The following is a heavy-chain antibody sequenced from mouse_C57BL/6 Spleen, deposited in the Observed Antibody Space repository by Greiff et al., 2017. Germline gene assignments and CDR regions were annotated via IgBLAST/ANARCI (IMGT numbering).Heavy chain of an antibody. V-gene: IGHV1-42*01. D-gene: IGHD2-1*01. CDR3: ARRNYYGNYDYAMDY. J-gene: IGHJ4*01. Sequence: VQLQQSGPELVKPGASVKISCKASGYSFTGYYMNWVKQSPEKSLEWIGEINPITGGTIYNQKFKGKATLTADKSSSTAYMELRSLTSEDSAVYFCARRNYYGNYDYAMDYWGQGTSVTVSS. CDR1: GYSFTGYY. CDR2: INPITGGT.